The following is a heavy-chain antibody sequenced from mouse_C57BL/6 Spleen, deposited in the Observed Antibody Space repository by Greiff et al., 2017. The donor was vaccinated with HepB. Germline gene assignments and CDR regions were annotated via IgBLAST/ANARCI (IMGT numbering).Heavy chain of an antibody. V-gene: IGHV5-17*01. J-gene: IGHJ1*03. CDR2: ISSGSSTI. CDR3: ARDDDYDGYFDV. D-gene: IGHD2-4*01. Sequence: DVKLVESGGGLVKPGGSLKLSCAASGFTFSDYGMHWVRQAPEKGLEWVAYISSGSSTIYYADTVKGRFTISRDNAKNTLFLQMTSLRSEDTAMYYCARDDDYDGYFDVWGTGTTVTVSS. CDR1: GFTFSDYG.